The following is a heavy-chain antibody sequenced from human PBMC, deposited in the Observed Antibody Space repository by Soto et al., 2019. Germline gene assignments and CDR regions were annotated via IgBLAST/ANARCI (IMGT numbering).Heavy chain of an antibody. CDR2: INPISGGT. D-gene: IGHD3-22*01. V-gene: IGHV1-2*04. J-gene: IGHJ4*02. CDR3: ARFSQGSSGYFGLDY. CDR1: GYTFTGYY. Sequence: QVQLVQSGAEVKKPGASVKVSCKASGYTFTGYYMHWVRQAPGQGLEWMGWINPISGGTNYAQKFQGWVTMTRDTSISTAYMELSRLRSDDTAVYYCARFSQGSSGYFGLDYWGQGTLVTVSS.